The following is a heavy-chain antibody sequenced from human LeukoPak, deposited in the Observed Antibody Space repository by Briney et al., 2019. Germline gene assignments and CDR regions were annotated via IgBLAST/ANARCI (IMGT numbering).Heavy chain of an antibody. D-gene: IGHD3-9*01. Sequence: SATLSLTCTVYGGYISNYYWSWIRQPAGNGMEWIGRIYTIGTNYNPSLKSRFTMSVDTSKDQFFLKLNSVTAADTAVYYCARGGSLTGYFGYWGQGTLVTASS. CDR3: ARGGSLTGYFGY. V-gene: IGHV4-4*07. J-gene: IGHJ4*02. CDR1: GGYISNYY. CDR2: IYTIGT.